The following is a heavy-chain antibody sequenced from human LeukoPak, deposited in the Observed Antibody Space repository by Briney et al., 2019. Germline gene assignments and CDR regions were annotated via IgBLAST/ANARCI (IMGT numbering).Heavy chain of an antibody. CDR2: FDPEDGET. D-gene: IGHD4-17*01. CDR1: GYTLTELS. CDR3: ARVSDYGDYFADY. J-gene: IGHJ4*02. Sequence: ASVKVSCKVSGYTLTELSMHWVRQAPGKGLEWMGGFDPEDGETIYAQKFQGRVTMTRDMSTSTVYMELSSLRSEDTAVYYCARVSDYGDYFADYWGQGTLVTVSS. V-gene: IGHV1-24*01.